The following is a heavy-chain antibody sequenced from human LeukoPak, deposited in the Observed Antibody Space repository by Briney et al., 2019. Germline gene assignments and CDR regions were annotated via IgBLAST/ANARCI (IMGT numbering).Heavy chain of an antibody. J-gene: IGHJ5*02. D-gene: IGHD6-13*01. CDR2: ISSSSSYI. CDR1: GFTFSSYS. V-gene: IGHV3-21*01. Sequence: GGSLRLSCAASGFTFSSYSMNWVRQAPGKGLEWVSSISSSSSYIYYADSVKGRFTISRDNAKNSLYLQMTSLRAEDTAVYYCARDRGRGSSSKLDPWGQGTLVTVSS. CDR3: ARDRGRGSSSKLDP.